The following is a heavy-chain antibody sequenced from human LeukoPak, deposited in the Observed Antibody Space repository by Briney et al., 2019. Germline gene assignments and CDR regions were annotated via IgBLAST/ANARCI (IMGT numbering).Heavy chain of an antibody. D-gene: IGHD2-15*01. Sequence: ASVKVSCKASGYTFTGYYVHWVRQAPGQGLEWMGWINPNSGGTNYAEKFQGRVTMTRDTSISTAYMELSRLRSDDTAVYYCASCSYGSHPTFDCWGQGTLVTVSS. V-gene: IGHV1-2*02. J-gene: IGHJ4*02. CDR2: INPNSGGT. CDR1: GYTFTGYY. CDR3: ASCSYGSHPTFDC.